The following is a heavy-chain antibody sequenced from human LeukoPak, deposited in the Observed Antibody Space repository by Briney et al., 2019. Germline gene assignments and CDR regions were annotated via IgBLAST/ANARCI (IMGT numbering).Heavy chain of an antibody. CDR2: IIPIFGTA. J-gene: IGHJ5*02. Sequence: ASVKVSCKASGGTFSSYAISWVRQAPGQGLEWMGGIIPIFGTANYAQKFQGRVTITTDESTSTAYMELSSLRSEDTAVYYYARNGYSYGYKVFRPSGWFDPWGQGTLVTVSS. CDR1: GGTFSSYA. CDR3: ARNGYSYGYKVFRPSGWFDP. D-gene: IGHD5-18*01. V-gene: IGHV1-69*05.